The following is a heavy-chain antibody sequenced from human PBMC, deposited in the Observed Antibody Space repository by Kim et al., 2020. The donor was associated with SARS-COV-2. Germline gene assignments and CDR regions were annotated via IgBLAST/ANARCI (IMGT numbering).Heavy chain of an antibody. V-gene: IGHV3-9*01. J-gene: IGHJ6*02. D-gene: IGHD6-13*01. Sequence: GKADSAKGRITISRDNAKNTLNLQMNSLGAEDTAWYYGAKDNYSTWGVIDVWGQGTTVTVSS. CDR3: AKDNYSTWGVIDV.